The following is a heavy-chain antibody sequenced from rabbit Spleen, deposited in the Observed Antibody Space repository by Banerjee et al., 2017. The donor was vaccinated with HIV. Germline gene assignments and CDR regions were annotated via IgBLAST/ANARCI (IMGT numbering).Heavy chain of an antibody. CDR2: IDPIFGTT. CDR1: GFDFSRYY. Sequence: QLKESGGGLVQPGGSLKLSCKASGFDFSRYYMCWVRQAPGKGLERIGYIDPIFGTTHYASWVNGRFTISSHNAQNTVDLQMNSLTAADTATYFCARDPYSYDDYGDYPFNLWGPGTLVTVS. CDR3: ARDPYSYDDYGDYPFNL. D-gene: IGHD2-1*01. V-gene: IGHV1S7*01. J-gene: IGHJ4*01.